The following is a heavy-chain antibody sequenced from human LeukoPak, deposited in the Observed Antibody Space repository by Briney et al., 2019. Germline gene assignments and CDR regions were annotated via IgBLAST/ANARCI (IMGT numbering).Heavy chain of an antibody. CDR2: ISSSSSYI. CDR1: GFTFSSYS. V-gene: IGHV3-21*01. D-gene: IGHD5-12*01. Sequence: GGSLRLSCAASGFTFSSYSMNWVRQAPGKGLEWVSSISSSSSYIYYADSVKGRFTISRDNAKNSLYLQTNSLRAEDTAVYYCAKGYSGYDYYFDYWGQGTLVTVSS. J-gene: IGHJ4*02. CDR3: AKGYSGYDYYFDY.